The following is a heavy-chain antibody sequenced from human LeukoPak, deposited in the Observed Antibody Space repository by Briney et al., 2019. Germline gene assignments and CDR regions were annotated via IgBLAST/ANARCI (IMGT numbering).Heavy chain of an antibody. Sequence: ASVKVSCKASGYTFTSYDINWVRQATGQGLEWMGWINPNSGNTGYAQKFQGRVTMTRNTSISTAYMELSSLRSEDPAVYYCARFAVLRFLEWLPVLRGMDVWGQGTTVTVSS. CDR3: ARFAVLRFLEWLPVLRGMDV. V-gene: IGHV1-8*01. CDR1: GYTFTSYD. J-gene: IGHJ6*02. CDR2: INPNSGNT. D-gene: IGHD3-3*01.